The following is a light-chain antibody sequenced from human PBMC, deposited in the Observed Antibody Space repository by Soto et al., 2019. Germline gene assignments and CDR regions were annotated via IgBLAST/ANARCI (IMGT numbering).Light chain of an antibody. CDR2: EVN. V-gene: IGLV2-14*01. CDR1: TNDVGYYTY. Sequence: QSALTQPASVSGSPGQSITISCTGTTNDVGYYTYVSWYQQHPGKAPKLIIYEVNNWPSGISNRFSGSKSGNTASLTISGLQAEDEADYYCNSYASSSTFVFGTGTKLTVL. J-gene: IGLJ1*01. CDR3: NSYASSSTFV.